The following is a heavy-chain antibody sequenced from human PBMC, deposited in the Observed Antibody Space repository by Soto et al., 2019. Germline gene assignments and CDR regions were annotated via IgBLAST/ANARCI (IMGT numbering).Heavy chain of an antibody. CDR1: GFTFSSYE. D-gene: IGHD5-18*01. Sequence: GGSLRLSCAASGFTFSSYEIHWVRQAPGKGLEWVSYISSSSTTIHYADSVKGRFTISRDNAKNSLYLEMNSLRAEDTAVYYCARSGYSSGFDYYYYGMDVWGQGTTVTVSS. J-gene: IGHJ6*02. V-gene: IGHV3-48*03. CDR3: ARSGYSSGFDYYYYGMDV. CDR2: ISSSSTTI.